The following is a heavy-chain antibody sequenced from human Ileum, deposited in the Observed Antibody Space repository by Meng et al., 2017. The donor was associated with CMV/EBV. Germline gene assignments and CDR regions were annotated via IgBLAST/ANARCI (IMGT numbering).Heavy chain of an antibody. CDR3: ARYDAWAFDY. J-gene: IGHJ4*02. D-gene: IGHD3-16*01. CDR1: VGICSSHA. CDR2: LSRSGAM. Sequence: VQVEASRGVMVKSAWSLLFFCAGGVGICSSHAMHWDGQASREVMEWDDYLSRSGAMTSTDSVNKQFTISKDNVTNTMYLQMNSLRYEDTAGYYWARYDAWAFDYWGQGTLVTVSS. V-gene: IGHV3-48*03.